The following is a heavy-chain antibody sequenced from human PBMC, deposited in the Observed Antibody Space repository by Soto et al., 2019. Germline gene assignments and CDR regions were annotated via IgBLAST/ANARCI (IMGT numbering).Heavy chain of an antibody. CDR2: ISGSGGST. CDR1: GFTFSSYA. CDR3: AREGLLRYFDWFLGYMDV. D-gene: IGHD3-9*01. V-gene: IGHV3-23*01. Sequence: GGSLRLSCAASGFTFSSYAMSWVRQAPGKGLERVSAISGSGGSTYYADSVKGRFTISRDNSKNTLYLQMNSLRAEDTAVYYCAREGLLRYFDWFLGYMDVWGKGTTVTVSS. J-gene: IGHJ6*03.